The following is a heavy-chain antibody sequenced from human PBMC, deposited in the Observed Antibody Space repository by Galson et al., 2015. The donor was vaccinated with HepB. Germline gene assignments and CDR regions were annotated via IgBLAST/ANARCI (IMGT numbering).Heavy chain of an antibody. CDR3: ARIGGYYGSGSYYQGGY. CDR2: ISYDGSNK. J-gene: IGHJ4*02. V-gene: IGHV3-30*04. Sequence: SLRLSCAASGFTFSSYAMHWVRQAPGKGLEWVAVISYDGSNKYYADSVKGRFTISRDNSKNTLYLQMNSLRAEDTAVYYCARIGGYYGSGSYYQGGYWGQGTLVTVSS. CDR1: GFTFSSYA. D-gene: IGHD3-10*01.